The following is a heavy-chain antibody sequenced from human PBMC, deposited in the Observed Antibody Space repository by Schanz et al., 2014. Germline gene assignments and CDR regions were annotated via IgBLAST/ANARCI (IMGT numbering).Heavy chain of an antibody. D-gene: IGHD3-16*01. CDR2: IYSRGNA. V-gene: IGHV4-59*08. Sequence: QVQLQESGPGLEKPSETLSLTCTVSGGSISGYYWNWIRQPPGKGLEWIGHIYSRGNANYNPSLQSRVTISLDTSKAQVSLRLNSVSAADTAVYYCAAVGGDWGQGTLVTVYS. CDR3: AAVGGD. CDR1: GGSISGYY. J-gene: IGHJ4*02.